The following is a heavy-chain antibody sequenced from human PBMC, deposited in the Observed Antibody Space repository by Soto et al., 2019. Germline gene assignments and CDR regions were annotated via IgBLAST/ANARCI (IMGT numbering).Heavy chain of an antibody. V-gene: IGHV4-59*01. Sequence: PSETLSLTCTVSGGSISSYYWSWIRQPPGKGLEWIGYIYYSGSTNYNPSLKSRVTISVDTSKNQFSLKLSSVTAADTAVYYCARERSYYDFWSGYSVGWFGPWGQGTLVTVSS. J-gene: IGHJ5*02. CDR2: IYYSGST. CDR3: ARERSYYDFWSGYSVGWFGP. D-gene: IGHD3-3*01. CDR1: GGSISSYY.